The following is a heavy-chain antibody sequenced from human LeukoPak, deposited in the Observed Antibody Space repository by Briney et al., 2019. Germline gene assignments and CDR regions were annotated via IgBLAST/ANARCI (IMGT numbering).Heavy chain of an antibody. CDR1: GFTFSSYA. V-gene: IGHV3-23*01. D-gene: IGHD3-10*01. CDR2: ISGSGGST. J-gene: IGHJ4*02. CDR3: AKDLWFGESL. Sequence: GGSLRLSCAASGFTFSSYAMSWVRQAPGKGLEWVSAISGSGGSTYYADSVKGRFTISRDNSKNMLYLQMNSLRAEDTAVYCCAKDLWFGESLWGQGTLVTVSS.